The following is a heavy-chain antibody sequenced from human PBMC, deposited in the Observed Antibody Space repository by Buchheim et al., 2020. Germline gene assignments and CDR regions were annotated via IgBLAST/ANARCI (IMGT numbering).Heavy chain of an antibody. Sequence: EVQLVESGGGSVQPGGSLRLSCAASGFTFSRYSMNWARQAPGKGLEWVSYMTSDEKTIYYPDSVKGRFTISRDSSKNTLYLQMNSLRAEDTAVYYCARDVYSSSRYYYGMDVWGQGTT. J-gene: IGHJ6*02. D-gene: IGHD6-6*01. CDR3: ARDVYSSSRYYYGMDV. CDR2: MTSDEKTI. V-gene: IGHV3-48*01. CDR1: GFTFSRYS.